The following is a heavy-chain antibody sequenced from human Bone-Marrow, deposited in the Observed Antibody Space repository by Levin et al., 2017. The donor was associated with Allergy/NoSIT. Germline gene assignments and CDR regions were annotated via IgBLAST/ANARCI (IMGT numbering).Heavy chain of an antibody. CDR2: MNPNSGNT. V-gene: IGHV1-8*01. D-gene: IGHD3-3*01. CDR3: ARSQPYYDFWSGSIYSYSGMDV. J-gene: IGHJ6*02. CDR1: GYTFTSYD. Sequence: ASVKVSCKASGYTFTSYDINWVRQATGQGLEWMGWMNPNSGNTGYAQKFQGRVTMTRNTSISTAYMEQSSLRSEDTAVYYCARSQPYYDFWSGSIYSYSGMDVWGQGTTVTVSS.